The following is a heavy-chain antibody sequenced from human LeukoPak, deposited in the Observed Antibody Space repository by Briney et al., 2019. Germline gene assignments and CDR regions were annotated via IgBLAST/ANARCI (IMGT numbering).Heavy chain of an antibody. CDR1: GYTFTSYD. D-gene: IGHD3-16*02. CDR2: MNPNSGNT. J-gene: IGHJ1*01. V-gene: IGHV1-8*01. CDR3: ARGLGPTYDYIWGSYRPSAEYFQH. Sequence: ASVKVSCKASGYTFTSYDINWVRQAAGQGLEWMGWMNPNSGNTGYAQKFQGRVTMTRNTSISTDYMELSSLRSEDPAVYYCARGLGPTYDYIWGSYRPSAEYFQHWGQGTLVTVSS.